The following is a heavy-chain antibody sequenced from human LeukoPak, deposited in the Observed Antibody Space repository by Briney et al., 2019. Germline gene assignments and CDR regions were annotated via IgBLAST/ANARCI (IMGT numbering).Heavy chain of an antibody. CDR1: GYTFTSYG. CDR2: ISAYNGNT. J-gene: IGHJ4*02. D-gene: IGHD1-26*01. Sequence: ASVKVSCKASGYTFTSYGISWVRQAPGQGLEWMGWISAYNGNTNYAQKLQGRVTMTTDTSTSTAYMELRSLRSDDTAVYYCARVLSIPLTETGIVGATIPDYWGQGTLVTVSS. CDR3: ARVLSIPLTETGIVGATIPDY. V-gene: IGHV1-18*01.